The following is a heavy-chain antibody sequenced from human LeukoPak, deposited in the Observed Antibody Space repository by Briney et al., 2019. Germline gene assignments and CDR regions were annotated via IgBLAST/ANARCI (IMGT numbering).Heavy chain of an antibody. Sequence: GGSLRLSCAASGFTFSSYEMNWVRQAPGKGLEWVSSISNSGSDIYYRDSVKGRFTISRDNAKNSLDLHLNSLRAGDTAVYYCAREDGYSDSSEFDYWGQGTLVLVSS. V-gene: IGHV3-21*01. J-gene: IGHJ4*02. CDR2: ISNSGSDI. CDR1: GFTFSSYE. CDR3: AREDGYSDSSEFDY. D-gene: IGHD5-24*01.